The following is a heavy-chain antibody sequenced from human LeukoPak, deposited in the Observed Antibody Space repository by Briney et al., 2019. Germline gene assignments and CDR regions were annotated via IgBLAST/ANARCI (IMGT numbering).Heavy chain of an antibody. J-gene: IGHJ4*02. D-gene: IGHD6-13*01. CDR2: IIPILGIA. V-gene: IGHV1-69*10. Sequence: ASVTVSCTASGGTFSSYAISWVRQAPGQGLEWMGRIIPILGIANYAQKFQGRVTITADKSTSTAYMELSSLRSEDTAVYYCARDQEGSSSFYFDYWGQGTLVTVSS. CDR1: GGTFSSYA. CDR3: ARDQEGSSSFYFDY.